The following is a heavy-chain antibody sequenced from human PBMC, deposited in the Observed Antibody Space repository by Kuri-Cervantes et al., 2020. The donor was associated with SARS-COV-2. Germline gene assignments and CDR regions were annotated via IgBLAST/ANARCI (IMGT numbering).Heavy chain of an antibody. Sequence: GGSLRLSCAASGFTFSSYALHWVRQAPGKGLEWVAAISYDGSNKYYADSVKGRFTISRDNAKNSLYLQMNSLRAEDTAVYYCAGQAAATHPFDYWGQGTLVTVSS. J-gene: IGHJ4*02. V-gene: IGHV3-30-3*01. CDR2: ISYDGSNK. CDR1: GFTFSSYA. D-gene: IGHD2-15*01. CDR3: AGQAAATHPFDY.